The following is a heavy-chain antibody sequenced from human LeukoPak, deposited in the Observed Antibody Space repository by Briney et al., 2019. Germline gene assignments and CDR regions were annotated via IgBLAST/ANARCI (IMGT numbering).Heavy chain of an antibody. CDR1: GFTFSSYA. V-gene: IGHV3-23*01. CDR2: ISGSGDNT. CDR3: AKERQAGDYFTSDY. J-gene: IGHJ4*02. Sequence: GGSLRLSCAASGFTFSSYAMSRVRQAPGKGLEWVSSISGSGDNTYYADSVKGRFTISRDNSKNTLYLQMNSLRAEDTAIYYCAKERQAGDYFTSDYWGLGTLVTVSS. D-gene: IGHD4-17*01.